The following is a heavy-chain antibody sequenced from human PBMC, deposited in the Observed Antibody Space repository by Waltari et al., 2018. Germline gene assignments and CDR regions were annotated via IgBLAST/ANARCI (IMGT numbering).Heavy chain of an antibody. CDR2: ITSEGGRT. CDR1: W. CDR3: ASHRPGGYGMDV. D-gene: IGHD2-15*01. Sequence: WRRGVRQVPGKGLVWVSAITSEGGRTRYADSVKGRFTISRDNAKNTLYLQMNSLRAADTAVYYCASHRPGGYGMDVWGHGTTVTVSS. J-gene: IGHJ6*02. V-gene: IGHV3-74*01.